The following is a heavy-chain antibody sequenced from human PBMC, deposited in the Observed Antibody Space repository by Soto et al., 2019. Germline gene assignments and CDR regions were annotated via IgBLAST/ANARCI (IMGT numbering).Heavy chain of an antibody. J-gene: IGHJ4*02. CDR3: ANGGPHCRDSNCYF. D-gene: IGHD2-21*02. V-gene: IGHV3-23*01. Sequence: PGGSLRLSCTASGFTFSSYTMNWVRQAPGKGLEWVSSITGSGGSTYYADSVKGRFTISRDNSKDTLYLQMSGLRADDTAGYYCANGGPHCRDSNCYFGGQGTQVTVSS. CDR2: ITGSGGST. CDR1: GFTFSSYT.